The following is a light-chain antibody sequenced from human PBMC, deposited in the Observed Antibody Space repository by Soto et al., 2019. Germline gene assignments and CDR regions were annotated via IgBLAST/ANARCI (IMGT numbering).Light chain of an antibody. CDR2: EVS. Sequence: QSVLTQPASVSGSPGQSITISCTGTSSDVGGYNYVSWYQQHPGKAPKLMIYEVSNRPSGVSNRFSGSKSGNTASLTISGLQAEDEADYYCSSYTSSYNHWVFGGGTQLTVL. CDR1: SSDVGGYNY. V-gene: IGLV2-14*01. J-gene: IGLJ3*02. CDR3: SSYTSSYNHWV.